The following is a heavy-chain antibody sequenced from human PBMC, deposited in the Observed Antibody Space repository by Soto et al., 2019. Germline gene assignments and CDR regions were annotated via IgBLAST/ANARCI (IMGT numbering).Heavy chain of an antibody. Sequence: GGSLRLSCAASGFTFSSYSMNWVRQAPGKGLEWVSSISSSSSYIYYADSVKGRFTISRDNAKNSLYLQMNSLRAEDTAVYYCARGDFNIAARHSYYCYGLDVWGQGTTVTVSS. CDR3: ARGDFNIAARHSYYCYGLDV. J-gene: IGHJ6*02. CDR2: ISSSSSYI. V-gene: IGHV3-21*01. CDR1: GFTFSSYS. D-gene: IGHD6-6*01.